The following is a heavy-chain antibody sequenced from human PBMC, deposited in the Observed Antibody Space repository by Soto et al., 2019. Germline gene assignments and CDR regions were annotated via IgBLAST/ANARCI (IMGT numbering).Heavy chain of an antibody. V-gene: IGHV3-30*18. Sequence: RGSLRLSCAASGFTFSSYGMHWVRQAPGKGLEWVAVISYDGSNKYYADSVKGRFTISRDNSKNTLYLQMNSLRAEDTAVYYCAKDYIAFVDYYYYGMDVWGQGTTVTVSS. CDR3: AKDYIAFVDYYYYGMDV. CDR2: ISYDGSNK. J-gene: IGHJ6*02. D-gene: IGHD3-3*02. CDR1: GFTFSSYG.